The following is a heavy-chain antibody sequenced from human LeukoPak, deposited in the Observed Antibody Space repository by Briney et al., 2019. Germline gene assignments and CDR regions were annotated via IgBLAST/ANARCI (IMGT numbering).Heavy chain of an antibody. CDR3: ARNVNSGYAFQDY. V-gene: IGHV3-9*01. D-gene: IGHD5-12*01. CDR2: ISWNSGSI. Sequence: GGSLRLSCAASGFTFDDYAMHWVRQAPGKGLEWVSGISWNSGSIGYADSVKGRFTISRDNAKNSLYLQMNSLRAEDTALYYCARNVNSGYAFQDYWGQGTLVTVSS. J-gene: IGHJ4*02. CDR1: GFTFDDYA.